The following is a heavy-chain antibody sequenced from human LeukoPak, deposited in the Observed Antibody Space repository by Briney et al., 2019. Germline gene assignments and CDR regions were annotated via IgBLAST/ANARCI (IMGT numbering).Heavy chain of an antibody. CDR3: AKDPRDHSYGWSWRYFDY. V-gene: IGHV3-21*01. CDR2: ISSSSRYI. D-gene: IGHD5-18*01. CDR1: GFTFSSYN. J-gene: IGHJ4*02. Sequence: GGSLRLSCAASGFTFSSYNINWVRQAPGKGLEWVSSISSSSRYIHCAYSVKGRFTISRDNAKNSLYLQMNSLRAEDTAVYYCAKDPRDHSYGWSWRYFDYWGQGTLVTVSS.